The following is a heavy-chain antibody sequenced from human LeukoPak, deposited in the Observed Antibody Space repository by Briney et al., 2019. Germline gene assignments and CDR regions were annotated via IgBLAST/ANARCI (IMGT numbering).Heavy chain of an antibody. V-gene: IGHV3-30-3*01. CDR1: GFTFSSYA. J-gene: IGHJ4*02. CDR3: ARGLPYCGGDCYSYFDY. Sequence: GGSLRLSCAASGFTFSSYAMSWVRQAPGKGLEWVAAISYDGSNKYYADSVKGRFTISRDNSKNTLYLQMNSLRAEDTAVYYCARGLPYCGGDCYSYFDYWGQGTLVTVSS. D-gene: IGHD2-21*02. CDR2: ISYDGSNK.